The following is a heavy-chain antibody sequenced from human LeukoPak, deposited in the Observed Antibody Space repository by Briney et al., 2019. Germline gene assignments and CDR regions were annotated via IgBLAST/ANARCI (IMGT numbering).Heavy chain of an antibody. CDR1: GDSISSGDYY. Sequence: SQTLSLTCTVSGDSISSGDYYWSWIRQPAGKGLKWIGRISSSGSTNYNPSLKSRVTISVDTSKNQFSLKLSSVTAADTAVYFCARGPYSYDSSGAFDIWGQGTMVTVSS. D-gene: IGHD3-22*01. J-gene: IGHJ3*02. CDR3: ARGPYSYDSSGAFDI. V-gene: IGHV4-61*02. CDR2: ISSSGST.